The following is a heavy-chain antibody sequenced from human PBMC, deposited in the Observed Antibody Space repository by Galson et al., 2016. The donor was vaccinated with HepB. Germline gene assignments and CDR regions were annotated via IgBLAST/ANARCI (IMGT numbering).Heavy chain of an antibody. D-gene: IGHD2-2*01. CDR3: ASSQRVGDADCSSYGCHIDY. CDR2: ISDSSSHI. V-gene: IGHV3-21*05. Sequence: SLRLSCAASGFSFTTYSMNWVRQAPGKGLEWVSYISDSSSHIYYAGSVKGRFTISRDNARNSLYLQMNSLRADDTAVYYCASSQRVGDADCSSYGCHIDYWGQGALVTVSS. J-gene: IGHJ4*02. CDR1: GFSFTTYS.